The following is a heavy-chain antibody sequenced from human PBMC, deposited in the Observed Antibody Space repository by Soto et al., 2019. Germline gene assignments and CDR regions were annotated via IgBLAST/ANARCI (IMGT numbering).Heavy chain of an antibody. CDR3: ARTYSGSWLTQKSHYYYGMDV. J-gene: IGHJ6*02. Sequence: ASVKVSCKASGYTFTSYYMHWVRQAPGQGLEWMGIINPSGGSTSYAQKFQGRVTMTRDTSTSTVYMELSSLRSEDTAVYYCARTYSGSWLTQKSHYYYGMDVWGQGTTVTVSS. V-gene: IGHV1-46*01. CDR1: GYTFTSYY. D-gene: IGHD6-13*01. CDR2: INPSGGST.